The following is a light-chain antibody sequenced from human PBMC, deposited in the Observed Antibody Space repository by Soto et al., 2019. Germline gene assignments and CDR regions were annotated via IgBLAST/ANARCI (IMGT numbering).Light chain of an antibody. J-gene: IGKJ1*01. CDR1: QSTHIW. Sequence: IQMTQSPSTLSASIGDRVSITCRARQSTHIWLAWYQLKPGKAPKLLISDASSLESGVPLRFSGSGSGTEFTLTITSLQPDDCASYYCQQYNSSPWTFGPGTQVEIK. CDR3: QQYNSSPWT. CDR2: DAS. V-gene: IGKV1-5*01.